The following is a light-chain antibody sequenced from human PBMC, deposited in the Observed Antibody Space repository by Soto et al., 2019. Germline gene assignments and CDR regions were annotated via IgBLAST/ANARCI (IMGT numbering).Light chain of an antibody. CDR1: SSDVGGYTY. J-gene: IGLJ2*01. CDR3: CSYAGKYTFL. CDR2: DVT. Sequence: QSALTQPRSVSGSPGQSVTISCTGTSSDVGGYTYVSWYQQNAGKPPKLMIHDVTKRPSGVPDRFSGSKSGNTASLTISGLQAEDESDYYCCSYAGKYTFLFGAGTKLTVL. V-gene: IGLV2-11*01.